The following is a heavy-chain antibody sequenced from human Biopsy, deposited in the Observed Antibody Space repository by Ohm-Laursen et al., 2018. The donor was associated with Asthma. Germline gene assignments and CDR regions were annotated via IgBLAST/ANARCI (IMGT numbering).Heavy chain of an antibody. CDR2: IYSGGTS. V-gene: IGHV3-53*01. Sequence: SLRLSCAASGFAVSRDHMFWVRQAPGKGLEWVSVIYSGGTSHTADSVRGRFTISRDYSKNTLYLQMHSLRAEDTAVYYCARGASSNWSHYYFDYWGQGTLVTVSS. J-gene: IGHJ4*02. D-gene: IGHD2-2*01. CDR1: GFAVSRDH. CDR3: ARGASSNWSHYYFDY.